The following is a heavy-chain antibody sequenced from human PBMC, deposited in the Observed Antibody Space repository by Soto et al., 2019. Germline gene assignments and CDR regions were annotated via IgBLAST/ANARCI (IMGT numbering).Heavy chain of an antibody. CDR1: GYTFTSYD. D-gene: IGHD5-12*01. CDR2: MNPNSGNT. J-gene: IGHJ4*02. CDR3: ARGGSWLRFVGY. Sequence: ASVKVSCKASGYTFTSYDINWVRQATGQGLEWMGWMNPNSGNTGYAQKFQGRVTMTRNTSISTAYMELSSLRSEDTAVYYCARGGSWLRFVGYWGQGTLVTVSS. V-gene: IGHV1-8*01.